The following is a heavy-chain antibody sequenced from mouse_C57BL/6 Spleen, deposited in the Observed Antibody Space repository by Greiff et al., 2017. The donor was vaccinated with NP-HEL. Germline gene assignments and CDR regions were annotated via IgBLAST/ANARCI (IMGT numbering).Heavy chain of an antibody. V-gene: IGHV1-50*01. Sequence: VQLQQPGAELVKPGASVKLSCKASGYTFTSYWMQWVKQRPGQGLEWIGEIDPSDSYTNYNQKFKGKATLTVDTSSSTAYMQLSSLTSEDSAVYYCARYGSRASSFDYWGQGTTLTVSS. CDR1: GYTFTSYW. CDR3: ARYGSRASSFDY. D-gene: IGHD1-1*01. J-gene: IGHJ2*01. CDR2: IDPSDSYT.